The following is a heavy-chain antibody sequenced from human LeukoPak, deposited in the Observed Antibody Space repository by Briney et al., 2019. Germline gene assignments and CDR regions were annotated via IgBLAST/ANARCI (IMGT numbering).Heavy chain of an antibody. CDR3: ARAVFLNVDSYGYFYS. CDR2: IIPIFGAA. V-gene: IGHV1-69*06. Sequence: SVKVSCKASGGTLRSFAVSWVRQAPGQGLEWMGGIIPIFGAANNAQKFQGRVTITADKSTSTAYMELSSLRSEDTAVYYCARAVFLNVDSYGYFYSWGQGTLVTVSS. CDR1: GGTLRSFA. J-gene: IGHJ4*02. D-gene: IGHD5-18*01.